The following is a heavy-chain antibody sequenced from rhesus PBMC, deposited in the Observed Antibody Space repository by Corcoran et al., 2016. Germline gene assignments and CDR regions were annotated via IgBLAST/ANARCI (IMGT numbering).Heavy chain of an antibody. CDR1: GFSISTSGMG. CDR2: SYWGDDK. Sequence: QVTLKESGPALVKPTQTLTLTCTFSGFSISTSGMGVGWILQPPGKALEWLALSYWGDDKYYSTSLKSRLTISKDTSKNQVVLTMTNMDPVDTATYYCARMYSSGCFDYWGQGVLVTVSS. V-gene: IGHV2-174*01. CDR3: ARMYSSGCFDY. D-gene: IGHD6-31*01. J-gene: IGHJ4*01.